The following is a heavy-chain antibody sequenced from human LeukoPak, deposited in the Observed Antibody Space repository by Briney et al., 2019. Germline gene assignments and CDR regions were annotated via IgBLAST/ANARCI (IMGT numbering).Heavy chain of an antibody. CDR1: GFTFSSYA. D-gene: IGHD3-10*01. Sequence: GGSLRLSCAASGFTFSSYAVSWVRQAPGKGLEWVSAISGSGGSTYYADSVKGRFTISRDNAKNSLYLQMNSLRAEDTAVYYCARDAGTAIGETHFDYWGQGTLVTVSS. CDR3: ARDAGTAIGETHFDY. J-gene: IGHJ4*02. CDR2: ISGSGGST. V-gene: IGHV3-23*01.